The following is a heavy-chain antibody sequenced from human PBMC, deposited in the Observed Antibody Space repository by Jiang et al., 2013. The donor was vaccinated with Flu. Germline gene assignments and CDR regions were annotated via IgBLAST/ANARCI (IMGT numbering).Heavy chain of an antibody. V-gene: IGHV2-70*01. CDR2: IDWHDVK. D-gene: IGHD1-26*01. J-gene: IGHJ5*02. CDR3: ARSPAYSGSWGSRFDP. Sequence: KPTQTLTLTCTFSGFSFSTDELGVSWIRQPPGGALEWLALIDWHDVKQYTSSLKTRLTVSKDTSKNQVVLTMTNMDPVDTATYYCARSPAYSGSWGSRFDPWGQGTLVTVSS. CDR1: GFSFSTDELG.